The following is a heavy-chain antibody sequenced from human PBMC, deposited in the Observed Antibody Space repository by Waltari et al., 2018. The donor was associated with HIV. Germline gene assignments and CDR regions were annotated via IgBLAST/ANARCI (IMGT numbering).Heavy chain of an antibody. V-gene: IGHV3-23*04. J-gene: IGHJ4*02. CDR1: GFIFSSFG. CDR3: AKLSNYAFDY. CDR2: ISGTSGST. D-gene: IGHD4-4*01. Sequence: ELQVVESGGGLVQPGGSLRLSCAASGFIFSSFGMSWVRQAPGKGLEWVSSISGTSGSTYYADSVKGRFTISRDNSKNTLYLQMNSLRAEDTALYYCAKLSNYAFDYWGQGTLVTVSS.